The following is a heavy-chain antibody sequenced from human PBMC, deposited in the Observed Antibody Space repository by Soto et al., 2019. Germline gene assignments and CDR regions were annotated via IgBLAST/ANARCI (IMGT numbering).Heavy chain of an antibody. CDR1: GFTVSSNY. Sequence: GGSLRLSCAASGFTVSSNYMSWVRQAPGKGLEWVSVINSGGSTYYADSVKGRLTISRDNSKNTLYLQIISLRAEDTAVYYCARGLHGVHIDFWGKGTTVTVSS. CDR2: INSGGST. V-gene: IGHV3-66*02. J-gene: IGHJ6*03. CDR3: ARGLHGVHIDF. D-gene: IGHD3-16*01.